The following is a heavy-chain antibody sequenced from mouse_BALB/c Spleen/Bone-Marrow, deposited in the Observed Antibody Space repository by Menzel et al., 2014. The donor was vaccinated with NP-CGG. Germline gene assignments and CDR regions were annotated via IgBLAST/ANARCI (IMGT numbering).Heavy chain of an antibody. CDR2: IYPGNSDT. J-gene: IGHJ3*01. CDR3: TGYGNYVETSFAY. CDR1: GYSFTSYW. V-gene: IGHV1-5*01. D-gene: IGHD2-1*01. Sequence: EVQLQQSGPVLARPGASVKMSCKASGYSFTSYWMHWVKQRPGQGLEWIGAIYPGNSDTRYNQKFKGKAKLTAVTSASTAYMELSSLTNEDSAVYYCTGYGNYVETSFAYWGQGTLVTVSA.